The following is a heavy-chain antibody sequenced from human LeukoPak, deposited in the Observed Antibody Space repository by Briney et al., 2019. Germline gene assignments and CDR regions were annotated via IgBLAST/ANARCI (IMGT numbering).Heavy chain of an antibody. J-gene: IGHJ4*02. CDR2: IIPIFGTA. D-gene: IGHD4-17*01. V-gene: IGHV1-69*05. CDR1: GGTFSSYA. CDR3: ARDRHGDFDY. Sequence: ASVKVSCKASGGTFSSYAISWVRQAPGQGLEWMGRIIPIFGTANYAQKFQARVTITTDESTSTAYMELSSLRSEDTAVYYCARDRHGDFDYWGQGTLVTVSS.